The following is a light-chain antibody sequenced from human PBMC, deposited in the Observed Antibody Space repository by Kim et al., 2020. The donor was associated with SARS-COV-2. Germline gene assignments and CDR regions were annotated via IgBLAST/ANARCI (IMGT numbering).Light chain of an antibody. Sequence: GQANTISYTRTSSDVGAYNYVSWYQHHPGKAPKLMIFDVNNRPSGLSNRFSGSKSGNTASLTISGLQAEDEADYYCSSYATTRSYVFGTGTKVTVL. CDR2: DVN. J-gene: IGLJ1*01. CDR3: SSYATTRSYV. CDR1: SSDVGAYNY. V-gene: IGLV2-14*03.